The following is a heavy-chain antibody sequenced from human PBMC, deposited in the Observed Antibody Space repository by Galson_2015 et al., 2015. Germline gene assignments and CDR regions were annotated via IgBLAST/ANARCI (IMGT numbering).Heavy chain of an antibody. CDR2: IWYDGSNK. Sequence: SLRLSCAASGFTFSSYGMHWVRQAPGKGLEWVAVIWYDGSNKYYADSVKGRFTISRDNSKNTLYLQMNSLRAEDTAVYYCARSTTVAQMDFDYWGQGTLVTVSS. CDR1: GFTFSSYG. J-gene: IGHJ4*02. V-gene: IGHV3-33*01. D-gene: IGHD4-17*01. CDR3: ARSTTVAQMDFDY.